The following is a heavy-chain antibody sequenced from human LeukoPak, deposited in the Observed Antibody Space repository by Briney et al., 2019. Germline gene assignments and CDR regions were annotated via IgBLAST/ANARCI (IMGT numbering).Heavy chain of an antibody. V-gene: IGHV3-23*01. CDR3: ARAYGTNGYFQLSIDY. CDR2: ITAGGDTT. D-gene: IGHD2-8*01. J-gene: IGHJ4*02. Sequence: GQSLRLSCAASGFTFSSYAMSWVRQAPGKGLEWISGITAGGDTTHHTDSVQGRFTISRDNSKNTLFLQMNSLRVEDTALYYCARAYGTNGYFQLSIDYWGQGTLVSVSS. CDR1: GFTFSSYA.